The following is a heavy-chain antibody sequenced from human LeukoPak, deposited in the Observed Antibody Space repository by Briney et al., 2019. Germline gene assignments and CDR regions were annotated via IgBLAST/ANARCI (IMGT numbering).Heavy chain of an antibody. CDR1: GGSISSGGYY. V-gene: IGHV4-30-2*05. D-gene: IGHD2-15*01. Sequence: PSETLSLTCTVSGGSISSGGYYWSWIRQPPGKGLEWIGYIYHSGSTYYNPSLKSRVTISVDTPKNQFSLKLSSVTAADTAVYYCARSAEVDPGMDVWGQGTTVTVSS. CDR3: ARSAEVDPGMDV. CDR2: IYHSGST. J-gene: IGHJ6*02.